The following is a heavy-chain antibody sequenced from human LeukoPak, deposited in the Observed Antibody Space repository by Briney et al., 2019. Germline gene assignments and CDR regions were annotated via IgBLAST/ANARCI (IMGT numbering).Heavy chain of an antibody. J-gene: IGHJ6*02. Sequence: GGSLRLSCAASGFTFSNAWMSWVRQAPGKGLEWVGRIKSKTDGGTTDYAAPVKGRFTISRDDSKNTLYLQMNSLKTEDTAVYYCTTDPQPYYYGMDVWGQGTTVTVSS. V-gene: IGHV3-15*01. CDR3: TTDPQPYYYGMDV. CDR2: IKSKTDGGTT. CDR1: GFTFSNAW. D-gene: IGHD2-2*01.